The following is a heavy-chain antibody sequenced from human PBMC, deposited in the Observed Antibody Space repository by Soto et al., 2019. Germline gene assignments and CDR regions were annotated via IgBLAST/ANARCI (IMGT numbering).Heavy chain of an antibody. CDR2: INPNGGST. J-gene: IGHJ4*02. CDR1: GYIFTNFY. V-gene: IGHV1-46*03. CDR3: TRGIASGDY. Sequence: QVQLVQPGAEVKKPGASVKFSCKASGYIFTNFYIHWVRQAPGQGLVWIGIINPNGGSTNYPQHFQGRVAMTRDTSTSTVYMDLSSLRCEDMAVYYCTRGIASGDYWGQGTLITVSS.